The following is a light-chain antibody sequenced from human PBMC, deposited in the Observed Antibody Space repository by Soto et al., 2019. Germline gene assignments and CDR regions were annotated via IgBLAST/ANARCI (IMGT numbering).Light chain of an antibody. CDR1: QSVSSDY. Sequence: EIVLTQSPGTLSLSPGERATLSCRASQSVSSDYLAWYQQKPGQAPRLPIYGASSRATGIPDRFIGSASGTDFTLAISRLEPEDLAVYYCAQCGSSPPVTFGGGTKVEIK. CDR2: GAS. J-gene: IGKJ4*01. CDR3: AQCGSSPPVT. V-gene: IGKV3-20*01.